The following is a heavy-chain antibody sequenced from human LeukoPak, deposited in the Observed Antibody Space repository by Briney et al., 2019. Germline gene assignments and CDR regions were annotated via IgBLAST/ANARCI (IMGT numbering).Heavy chain of an antibody. Sequence: GGSLRLSCAASGFTFSNAWMSWVRQAPGKGLEWVGRIKSKTDGGTTDYAAPVKGRFTISRDDSKNTLYLQMNSLKTEDTAVYYCTTDFSSIAARPMRDYWGQGTLVTVSS. V-gene: IGHV3-15*01. D-gene: IGHD6-6*01. J-gene: IGHJ4*02. CDR1: GFTFSNAW. CDR3: TTDFSSIAARPMRDY. CDR2: IKSKTDGGTT.